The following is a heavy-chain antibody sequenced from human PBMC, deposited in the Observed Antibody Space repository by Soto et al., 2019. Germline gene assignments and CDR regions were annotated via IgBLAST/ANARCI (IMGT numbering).Heavy chain of an antibody. D-gene: IGHD6-13*01. J-gene: IGHJ3*02. Sequence: QVQLVQSGAEVKKPGSSVKVSCKASGRTFITYTIIWVRQAPGQGLEWMGRILPMLDITNSAQRFQGRVTITADKSTSTAYLELSSLRSEDTAVYYCTLGSWSAETFDIWGRGTMVTVSS. V-gene: IGHV1-69*02. CDR3: TLGSWSAETFDI. CDR1: GRTFITYT. CDR2: ILPMLDIT.